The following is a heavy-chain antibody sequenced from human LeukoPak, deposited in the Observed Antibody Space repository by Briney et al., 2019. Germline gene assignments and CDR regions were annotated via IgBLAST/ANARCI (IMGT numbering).Heavy chain of an antibody. Sequence: ASVKVSCKASGYTFTGCYMHWVRQAPGQGLEWMGWINPNSGGTNYAQKLQGRVTMTRDTSISTAYMELSRLRSDDTAVYYCAKSFLQLWLVEHWGQGTLVTVSS. J-gene: IGHJ4*02. D-gene: IGHD5-18*01. CDR2: INPNSGGT. CDR1: GYTFTGCY. CDR3: AKSFLQLWLVEH. V-gene: IGHV1-2*02.